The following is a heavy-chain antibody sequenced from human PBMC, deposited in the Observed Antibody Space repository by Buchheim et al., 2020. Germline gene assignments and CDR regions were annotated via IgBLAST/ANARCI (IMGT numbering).Heavy chain of an antibody. J-gene: IGHJ6*02. Sequence: EVQLVESGGGLVQPGGSLRLSCAASGFTFSSYWMHWVRQAPGKGLVWVSRINSDGSSTSYADSVKGRFTISRDNAKNTLYLQMNSLRAEDTAVYYCARAQPGDFGVVISSRYYYGMDVWGQGTT. D-gene: IGHD3-3*01. CDR3: ARAQPGDFGVVISSRYYYGMDV. V-gene: IGHV3-74*01. CDR1: GFTFSSYW. CDR2: INSDGSST.